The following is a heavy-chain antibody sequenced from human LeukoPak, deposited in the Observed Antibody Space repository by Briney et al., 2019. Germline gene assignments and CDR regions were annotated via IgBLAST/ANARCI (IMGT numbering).Heavy chain of an antibody. CDR2: IKQDGSEK. D-gene: IGHD3-10*01. CDR3: ARDSGDYYFDY. J-gene: IGHJ4*02. Sequence: GGSPRLSCAASGFTFSRHWMSWVRQAPGKGLEWVANIKQDGSEKYYVDSVKGRFTISRDNAKNSLYLQMNSLRAEDTAVYYCARDSGDYYFDYWGQGTLVTVSS. CDR1: GFTFSRHW. V-gene: IGHV3-7*01.